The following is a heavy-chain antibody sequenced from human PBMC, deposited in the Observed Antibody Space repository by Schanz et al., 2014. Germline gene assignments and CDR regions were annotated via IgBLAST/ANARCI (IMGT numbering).Heavy chain of an antibody. D-gene: IGHD7-27*01. CDR2: ISRDGTTS. J-gene: IGHJ3*02. CDR1: GFTFSNHA. CDR3: ARENLNWEAFDI. Sequence: QVQLVESGGGVVQPGGSLRLSCETSGFTFSNHAMSWVRQAPGKGLEWLSYISRDGTTSYYADSVKGRFTISRDNAKNSLYLEMTSLRGEDTAVYYCARENLNWEAFDIWGQGTVVTVSS. V-gene: IGHV3-11*01.